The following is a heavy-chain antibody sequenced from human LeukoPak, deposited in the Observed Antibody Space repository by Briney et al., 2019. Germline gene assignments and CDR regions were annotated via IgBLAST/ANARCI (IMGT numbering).Heavy chain of an antibody. D-gene: IGHD6-19*01. CDR3: ARSSGWWSLDY. V-gene: IGHV3-23*01. CDR1: GFTFSTAS. CDR2: FDTGFGT. J-gene: IGHJ4*02. Sequence: GGSLRLSCAASGFTFSTASLHWVRQAPGRGLEWVSAFDTGFGTYYPDSLKGRFTISRDNSRNTLFLQMNSPRAEDTAVYYCARSSGWWSLDYWGQGTLVTVSS.